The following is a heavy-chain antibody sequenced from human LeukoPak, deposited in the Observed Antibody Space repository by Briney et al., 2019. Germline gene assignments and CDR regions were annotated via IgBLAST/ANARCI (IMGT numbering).Heavy chain of an antibody. Sequence: ASVKVSCKASGYTFTGYYKHWVRQAPGQGLEWMGRINPNSGGANYAQNFQGRVTMTGNTSISTAYMELSRLRSDDTAVYFCARNGYCTSTYCHDWFDPWGQGTLVTVSS. V-gene: IGHV1-2*06. D-gene: IGHD2-2*03. J-gene: IGHJ5*02. CDR3: ARNGYCTSTYCHDWFDP. CDR1: GYTFTGYY. CDR2: INPNSGGA.